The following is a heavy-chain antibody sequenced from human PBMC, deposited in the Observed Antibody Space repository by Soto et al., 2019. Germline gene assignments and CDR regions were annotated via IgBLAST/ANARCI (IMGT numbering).Heavy chain of an antibody. J-gene: IGHJ4*02. CDR1: GASVNNRNYH. CDR2: VQYGGST. D-gene: IGHD3-3*01. V-gene: IGHV4-61*01. Sequence: SETLSLTCTVSGASVNNRNYHWSWIRQPPGRGLEWIGQVQYGGSTEFDSSSLKSRLTLSIDASKNALYLQMNSLRTEDTAVYYCARALDFWSAYFDYWGQGSLVTVSS. CDR3: ARALDFWSAYFDY.